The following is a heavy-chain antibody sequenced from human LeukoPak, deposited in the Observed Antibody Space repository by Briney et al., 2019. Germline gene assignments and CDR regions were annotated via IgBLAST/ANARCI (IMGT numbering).Heavy chain of an antibody. D-gene: IGHD3-22*01. V-gene: IGHV4-31*03. J-gene: IGHJ3*02. CDR2: IYYSGST. CDR1: GGSISSGGYY. CDR3: ARVTYDSSGCDAFDI. Sequence: PSETLSLTCTVSGGSISSGGYYWSWIRQHPGKGLEWIVCIYYSGSTYYNPSLKSRVTISVDTSKDQFSLKLSSVTAADTAVYYCARVTYDSSGCDAFDIWGQGTMVTVSS.